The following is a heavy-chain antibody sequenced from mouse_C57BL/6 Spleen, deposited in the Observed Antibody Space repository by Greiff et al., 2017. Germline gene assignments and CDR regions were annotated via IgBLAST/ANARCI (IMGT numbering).Heavy chain of an antibody. CDR3: ARIPYAMDY. CDR2: IYPGDGDT. V-gene: IGHV1-82*01. CDR1: GYAFSSSW. Sequence: VQLQHSGPELVKPGASVKISCKASGYAFSSSWMNWVKQRPGKGLEWIGRIYPGDGDTNYNGKFKGKATLTADKSSSPAYMQLSSLTSEDSAVYFCARIPYAMDYWGQGTSVTVSS. J-gene: IGHJ4*01.